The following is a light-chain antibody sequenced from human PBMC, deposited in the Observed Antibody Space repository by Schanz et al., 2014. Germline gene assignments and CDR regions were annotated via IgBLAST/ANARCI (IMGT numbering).Light chain of an antibody. CDR2: DVS. Sequence: QSALTQPASVSGSPGQSITISCAGTSSDVRGYNFVSWYQQHPGKAPKLMIYDVSNRPSGVSNRFSGSKSGNTASLTISGLQAEDEADYYCSSYAGSNNWRVFGGGTKLTVL. V-gene: IGLV2-14*01. CDR1: SSDVRGYNF. CDR3: SSYAGSNNWRV. J-gene: IGLJ2*01.